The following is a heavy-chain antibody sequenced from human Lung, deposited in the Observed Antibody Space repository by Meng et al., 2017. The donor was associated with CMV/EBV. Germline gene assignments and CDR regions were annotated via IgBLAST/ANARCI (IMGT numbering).Heavy chain of an antibody. CDR1: GGSFSGYH. Sequence: SXTXSLXCAVYGGSFSGYHWSWIRQPPGKGLEWIGEINHGGYTNYCPSLKSRVIISRDTSKNQFSLKLTSVTAADTAVYYCARETVEWLVYRDVPGTVAVWXQGTTVTVSS. CDR2: INHGGYT. D-gene: IGHD3-3*01. V-gene: IGHV4-34*01. CDR3: ARETVEWLVYRDVPGTVAV. J-gene: IGHJ6*02.